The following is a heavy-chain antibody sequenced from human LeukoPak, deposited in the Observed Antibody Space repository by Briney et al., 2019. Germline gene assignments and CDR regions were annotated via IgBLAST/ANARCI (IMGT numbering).Heavy chain of an antibody. CDR3: ARRTSLTGIIDL. CDR1: GIVFSDYY. J-gene: IGHJ5*02. CDR2: ISYTGRTI. Sequence: GGSLRLSCAASGIVFSDYYMTWVRQAPGKGLESISYISYTGRTIHYADSVKGRFTISRDNAQKSPYLQMNSLRADDTAVYYCARRTSLTGIIDLWGQGTVVSVSS. V-gene: IGHV3-11*04. D-gene: IGHD1-1*01.